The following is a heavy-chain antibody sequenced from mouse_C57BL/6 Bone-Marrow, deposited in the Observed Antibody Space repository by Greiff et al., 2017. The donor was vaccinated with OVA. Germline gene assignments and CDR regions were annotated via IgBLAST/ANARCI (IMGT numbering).Heavy chain of an antibody. CDR1: GFSFNTYA. Sequence: EVQRVESGGGLVQPKGSLKLSCAASGFSFNTYAMNWVRQAPGKGLEWVARIRSKSNNYATYYADSVKDRFTISRDDSESMLYLQMNNLKTEDTAMYYCVRRTYYAMDYWGQGTSVTVSS. CDR3: VRRTYYAMDY. V-gene: IGHV10-1*01. J-gene: IGHJ4*01. CDR2: IRSKSNNYAT.